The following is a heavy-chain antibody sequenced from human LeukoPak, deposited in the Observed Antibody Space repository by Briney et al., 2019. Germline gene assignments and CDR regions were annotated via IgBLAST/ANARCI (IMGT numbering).Heavy chain of an antibody. CDR3: AKEMNDYVDYFYMDV. Sequence: PGGSLRLSCAASGLTFSSYAMHWVRQAPGKGLDWVAFIRCDGTKKYCADSVKGRFTVSRDNSKNTLYLQMNSLRAEDTAVYYCAKEMNDYVDYFYMDVWGKGTTVTVSS. D-gene: IGHD4-17*01. CDR2: IRCDGTKK. J-gene: IGHJ6*04. V-gene: IGHV3-30*02. CDR1: GLTFSSYA.